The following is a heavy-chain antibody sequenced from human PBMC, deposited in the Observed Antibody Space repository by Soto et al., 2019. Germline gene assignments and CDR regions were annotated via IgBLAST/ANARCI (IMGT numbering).Heavy chain of an antibody. V-gene: IGHV3-48*01. CDR3: ATYYGSGSYFPDHYYYGMDV. D-gene: IGHD3-10*01. Sequence: VSLRLSCAASGFTFSNYAIHWVRQAPGKGLEWLSYISCASSTIYYADSVKGRFTISRDNAKNSLYLQMNSLRAEDTAVYYCATYYGSGSYFPDHYYYGMDVWGQGTTVTVSS. CDR2: ISCASSTI. J-gene: IGHJ6*02. CDR1: GFTFSNYA.